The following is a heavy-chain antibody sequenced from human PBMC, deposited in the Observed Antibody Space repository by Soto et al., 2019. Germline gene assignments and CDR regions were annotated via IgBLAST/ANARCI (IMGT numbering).Heavy chain of an antibody. CDR1: GFTFSNAW. V-gene: IGHV3-15*01. CDR2: IKSKTDGGTP. J-gene: IGHJ4*02. D-gene: IGHD3-16*02. CDR3: TTVPYYDYIWGSYREVVTDY. Sequence: GGSLRLSCAASGFTFSNAWMSWVRQAPGKGLEWVGRIKSKTDGGTPDYAAPVKGRFTISRDDSKNTLYLQMISLKTEDTAVYYCTTVPYYDYIWGSYREVVTDYWGQGTLVTVSS.